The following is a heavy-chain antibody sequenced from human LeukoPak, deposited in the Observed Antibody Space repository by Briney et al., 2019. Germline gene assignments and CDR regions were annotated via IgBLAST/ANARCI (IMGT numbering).Heavy chain of an antibody. Sequence: SQTLSLTCAISGDSVSSNSAAWNWIRQSPSRGLEWLGRTYYRSKWYNDHAISVKSRITINPDTSKNQFSLQLNSVTPEDTAVYYCARVRYSGSYSVFDYWGQGTLVTVSS. D-gene: IGHD1-26*01. J-gene: IGHJ4*02. V-gene: IGHV6-1*01. CDR2: TYYRSKWYN. CDR1: GDSVSSNSAA. CDR3: ARVRYSGSYSVFDY.